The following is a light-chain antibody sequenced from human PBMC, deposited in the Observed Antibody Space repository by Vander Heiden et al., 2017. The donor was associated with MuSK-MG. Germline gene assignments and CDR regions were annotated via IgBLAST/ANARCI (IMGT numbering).Light chain of an antibody. J-gene: IGKJ4*01. CDR3: QQRSTWPLT. V-gene: IGKV3-11*01. Sequence: VLTQSPATLSLSPGERATLSCRASQSVSSFLAWYQQKPVQAPRLLIYDASNRATGVPARFSGSGSGTDFTLTISSLEPEDFAVYYCQQRSTWPLTFGGGTKVEIK. CDR1: QSVSSF. CDR2: DAS.